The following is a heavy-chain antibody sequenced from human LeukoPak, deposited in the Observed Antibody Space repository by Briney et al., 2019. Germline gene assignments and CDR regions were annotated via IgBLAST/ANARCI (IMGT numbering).Heavy chain of an antibody. CDR1: GGSFSGYY. CDR3: ARGPPGGYDSSGYHDY. J-gene: IGHJ4*02. Sequence: SETLSLTCAVYGGSFSGYYWSWIRQPPGKGLEWIGEINHSGSTNYNPPLKSRVTISVDTSKNQFSLKLSSVTAADTAVYYCARGPPGGYDSSGYHDYWGQGTLVTVSS. V-gene: IGHV4-34*01. CDR2: INHSGST. D-gene: IGHD3-22*01.